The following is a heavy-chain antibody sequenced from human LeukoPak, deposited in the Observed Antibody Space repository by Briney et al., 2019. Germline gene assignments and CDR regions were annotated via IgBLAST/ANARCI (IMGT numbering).Heavy chain of an antibody. D-gene: IGHD6-13*01. J-gene: IGHJ6*02. V-gene: IGHV3-33*01. CDR1: GFTFSSHG. CDR2: KWYDGSHT. CDR3: ARDPQHSMDV. Sequence: PGRSLRLSCVGSGFTFSSHGMHWVRQAPGKGLEWVAVKWYDGSHTYYAESVKGRFTISRDDSKNTLYLQMNSLRADDTAIYYCARDPQHSMDVWGQGTTVTVSS.